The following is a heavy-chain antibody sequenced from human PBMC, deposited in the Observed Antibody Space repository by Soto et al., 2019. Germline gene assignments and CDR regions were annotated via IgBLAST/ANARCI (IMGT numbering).Heavy chain of an antibody. CDR2: ISAYNGNT. D-gene: IGHD2-15*01. CDR1: GYTFTSYG. V-gene: IGHV1-18*04. Sequence: SVKVSCKASGYTFTSYGISWVRQAPGQGLEWMGWISAYNGNTNYAQKLQGRVTMTTDTSTSTAYMELRSLRSDDTAVYYCARDVAAVYYYYGMDVWGQGNTVTV. J-gene: IGHJ6*02. CDR3: ARDVAAVYYYYGMDV.